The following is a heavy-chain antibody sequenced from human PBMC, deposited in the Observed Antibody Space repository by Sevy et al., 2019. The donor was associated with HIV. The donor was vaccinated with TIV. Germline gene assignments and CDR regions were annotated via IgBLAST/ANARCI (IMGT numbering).Heavy chain of an antibody. V-gene: IGHV3-11*01. J-gene: IGHJ4*02. CDR2: ISNSGNTI. CDR3: AREVSSSRGDLDN. Sequence: GGSLRLSCAASGFTFNDYYMTWIRQAPGKGLEWVSYISNSGNTIKYAHSVKGRFTISRDNAKNSLYLQMNSLRAEDTAVYYCAREVSSSRGDLDNWGQGTLVTVSS. CDR1: GFTFNDYY. D-gene: IGHD6-13*01.